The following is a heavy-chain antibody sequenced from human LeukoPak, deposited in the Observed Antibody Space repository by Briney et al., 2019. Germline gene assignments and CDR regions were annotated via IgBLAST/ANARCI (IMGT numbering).Heavy chain of an antibody. CDR2: IYPGDSDT. Sequence: GESLKISCKGSGYPFTSYWIGWVRQMPGKSLEWMGIIYPGDSDTRYSPSSQGQVIISADKSINTAYLQWRSLKASDTAVYYCARGMTTFDPWGQGTLVTVSS. CDR3: ARGMTTFDP. D-gene: IGHD4-11*01. J-gene: IGHJ5*02. V-gene: IGHV5-51*01. CDR1: GYPFTSYW.